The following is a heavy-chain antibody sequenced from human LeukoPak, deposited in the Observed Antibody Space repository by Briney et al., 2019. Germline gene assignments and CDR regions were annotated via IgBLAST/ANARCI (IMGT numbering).Heavy chain of an antibody. J-gene: IGHJ5*02. CDR3: ARPRTRSLGPGFDP. D-gene: IGHD7-27*01. Sequence: GGSLRLSCAASGFTFSSYGMHWVRQAPGKGLEWVAFIRYDGSNKYYADSVKGRFTISRDNSKSTLYLQMNSLRAEDTAVYYCARPRTRSLGPGFDPWGQGTLVTVSS. V-gene: IGHV3-30*02. CDR1: GFTFSSYG. CDR2: IRYDGSNK.